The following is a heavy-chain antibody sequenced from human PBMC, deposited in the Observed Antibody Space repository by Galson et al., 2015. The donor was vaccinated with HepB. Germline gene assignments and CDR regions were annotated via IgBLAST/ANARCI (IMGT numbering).Heavy chain of an antibody. V-gene: IGHV1-18*01. Sequence: SVKVSCKASGYTFTRYGISRVRQATGQGLEWMGWMNPNSGNTGYAQKLQGRVTMTTDTPTSTAYMELRSLRSDDTAVYYCARGEQQPTANFDYWGQGTLVTVSS. J-gene: IGHJ4*02. CDR1: GYTFTRYG. CDR3: ARGEQQPTANFDY. D-gene: IGHD6-13*01. CDR2: MNPNSGNT.